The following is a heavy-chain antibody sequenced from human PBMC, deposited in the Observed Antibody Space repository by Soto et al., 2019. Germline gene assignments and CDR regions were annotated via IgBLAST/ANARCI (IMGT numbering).Heavy chain of an antibody. D-gene: IGHD6-19*01. Sequence: GASVKVSCKASGYTFTSYGSSWVRQAHGQGLEWMGWISAYNGNTNYAQKLQGRVTMTTDTSTSTAYMELRSLRSDDTAVYYCARIPIAVAGNYYYYGMDVWGQGTTVTVS. J-gene: IGHJ6*02. CDR1: GYTFTSYG. V-gene: IGHV1-18*01. CDR3: ARIPIAVAGNYYYYGMDV. CDR2: ISAYNGNT.